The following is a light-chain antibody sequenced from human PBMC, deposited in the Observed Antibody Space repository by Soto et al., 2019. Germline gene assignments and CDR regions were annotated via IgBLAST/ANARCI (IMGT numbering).Light chain of an antibody. CDR3: QQYCSCRT. J-gene: IGKJ3*01. V-gene: IGKV3-20*01. Sequence: EIVLTQSPGTLSLSPGERATLSCRASQSVSSSYLAWYQQKPGQAPRLLIYGASSRATGIPDRFSGSGSETAFTLTISRRKPEDFAVYYCQQYCSCRTFGPGTKVDMK. CDR1: QSVSSSY. CDR2: GAS.